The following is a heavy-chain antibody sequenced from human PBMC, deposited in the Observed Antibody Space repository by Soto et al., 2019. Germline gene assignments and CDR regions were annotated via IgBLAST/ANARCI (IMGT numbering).Heavy chain of an antibody. CDR3: ARIPEYSTTWYYAFDI. J-gene: IGHJ3*02. CDR2: IITYSGNT. CDR1: GYHFTNYG. Sequence: QVQLVQSGPEVKKPGASVKVSCKDAGYHFTNYGITWVRQAPGQGLHWMGWIITYSGNTNYAQKLQDRDSLTADTSTRTAYMELRSLVSYDTAVYYCARIPEYSTTWYYAFDIWGQGTLVTVSS. D-gene: IGHD6-13*01. V-gene: IGHV1-18*01.